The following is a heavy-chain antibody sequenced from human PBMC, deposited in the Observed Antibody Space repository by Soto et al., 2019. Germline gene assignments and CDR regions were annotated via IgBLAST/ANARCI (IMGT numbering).Heavy chain of an antibody. CDR3: ARDLRFGELSHYYYYGMDV. D-gene: IGHD3-10*01. V-gene: IGHV3-30-3*01. J-gene: IGHJ6*02. Sequence: GGSLRLSCAASGFTFSSYAMHWVRQAPGKGLEWVAVISYDGSNKYYADSVKGRFTISRDNSKNTLYLQMNSLRAEDTAVYYCARDLRFGELSHYYYYGMDVWGQGTTVTVSS. CDR2: ISYDGSNK. CDR1: GFTFSSYA.